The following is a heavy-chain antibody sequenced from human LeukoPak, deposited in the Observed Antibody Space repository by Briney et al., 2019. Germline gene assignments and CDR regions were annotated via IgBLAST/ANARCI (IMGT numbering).Heavy chain of an antibody. CDR3: ARVRHEGGAAFDY. CDR2: INGDGSNT. V-gene: IGHV3-74*03. D-gene: IGHD1-1*01. J-gene: IGHJ4*02. Sequence: GGSLRLSCAASGFTFSSHWMHWVRQAPGKGLVWVSRINGDGSNTTYADSVKGRFTISRDNAKNTLYLQMNSLRAEDTALYYCARVRHEGGAAFDYWGQGTLVTVSS. CDR1: GFTFSSHW.